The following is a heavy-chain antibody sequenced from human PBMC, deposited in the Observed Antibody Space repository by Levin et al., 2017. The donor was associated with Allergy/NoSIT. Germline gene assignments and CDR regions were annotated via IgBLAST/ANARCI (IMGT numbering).Heavy chain of an antibody. D-gene: IGHD3-10*01. CDR1: RGSISSDGFY. CDR2: VSRGGSA. CDR3: AREGQYGEVFKRNPSYYYYMDV. V-gene: IGHV4-61*09. Sequence: SQTLSLPCTVSRGSISSDGFYWSWIRQPAGKGLEWVGHVSRGGSATYNPSLWGRATISVDTSKTQFSLKLTSVTAADTAVYFCAREGQYGEVFKRNPSYYYYMDVWGKGTTVTVSS. J-gene: IGHJ6*03.